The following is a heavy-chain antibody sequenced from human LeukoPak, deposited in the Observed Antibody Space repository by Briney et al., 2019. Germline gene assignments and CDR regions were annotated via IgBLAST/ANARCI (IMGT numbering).Heavy chain of an antibody. CDR1: GGSISTYY. Sequence: SETLSLTCTVSGGSISTYYWSWIRQPPGKGLEWIGYIHYSGSTNYNASLESRVTISVDTSKNQFSLKLSSVTAADTAVYYCARLIAVAGTPYYFDYWGQGTLVTVSS. D-gene: IGHD6-19*01. CDR2: IHYSGST. V-gene: IGHV4-59*08. CDR3: ARLIAVAGTPYYFDY. J-gene: IGHJ4*02.